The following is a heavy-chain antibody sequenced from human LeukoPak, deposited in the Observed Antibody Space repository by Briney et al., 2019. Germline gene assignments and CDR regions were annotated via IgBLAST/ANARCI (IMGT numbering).Heavy chain of an antibody. CDR3: SAGSYFDN. J-gene: IGHJ4*02. D-gene: IGHD1-26*01. V-gene: IGHV3-11*03. Sequence: PGGSLRLSCVASGFTFSDYYVYWIRQAPGKGLEWVSYISTSSSYTNYAASVKGRFTISRDNAKNSLFLQMNSLRAEDTAVYYCSAGSYFDNWGQGILVTVSS. CDR1: GFTFSDYY. CDR2: ISTSSSYT.